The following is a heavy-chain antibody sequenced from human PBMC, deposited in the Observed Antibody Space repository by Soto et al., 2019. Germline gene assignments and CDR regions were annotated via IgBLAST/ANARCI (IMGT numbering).Heavy chain of an antibody. CDR2: IDWDDDK. CDR1: GFSLITIVIC. V-gene: IGHV2-70*01. D-gene: IGHD1-26*01. CDR3: ARIPPGGSYYRAFDI. J-gene: IGHJ3*02. Sequence: SGPTLVNPTQTLTLTFTFSGFSLITIVICVSWIRQPPGKALEWLALIDWDDDKYYSTSLKTRLTISKDTSKNQVVLTMTNMDPVDTATYYCARIPPGGSYYRAFDIWGQGTMVTVSS.